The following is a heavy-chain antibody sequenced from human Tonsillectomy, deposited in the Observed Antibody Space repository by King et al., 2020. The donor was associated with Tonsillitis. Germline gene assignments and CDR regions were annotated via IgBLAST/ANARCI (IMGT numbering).Heavy chain of an antibody. CDR1: GFTFSSAW. CDR3: TTDPPTSAFYYYDSRGGGY. D-gene: IGHD3-22*01. Sequence: VQLVESGGGLVKPGGSLRLSCAASGFTFSSAWMSWVRQAPGKGLECVGRIKTKTDGGTTDYAAPVKGRFTISRDDSKNTLYLQMSSLKTEDTAVYYCTTDPPTSAFYYYDSRGGGYWGQGTLVTVSS. V-gene: IGHV3-15*01. CDR2: IKTKTDGGTT. J-gene: IGHJ4*02.